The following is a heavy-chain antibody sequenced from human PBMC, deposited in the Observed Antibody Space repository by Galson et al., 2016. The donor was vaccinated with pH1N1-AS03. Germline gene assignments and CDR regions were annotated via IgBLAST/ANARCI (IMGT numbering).Heavy chain of an antibody. CDR1: GFTFTDFA. V-gene: IGHV3-23*01. D-gene: IGHD1-1*01. J-gene: IGHJ6*02. CDR3: AKDRNDYRLHFFSGSDG. CDR2: TSSSGGST. Sequence: LRLSCATSGFTFTDFAVSWVRQAPGRGLEWVSATSSSGGSTYYAESVKGRFTISRDYSKNTVDLQMNSLRAEDTAVYYCAKDRNDYRLHFFSGSDGWGQGTTVIVSS.